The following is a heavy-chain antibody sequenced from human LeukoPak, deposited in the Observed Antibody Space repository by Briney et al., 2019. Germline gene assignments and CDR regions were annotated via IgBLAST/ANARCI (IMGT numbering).Heavy chain of an antibody. CDR3: ARAIMITFGGVIADTDAFDI. Sequence: SETLSLTCTVSGGSISSSSYYWGWIRQPPGKGLEWIGRIYYSGSTYYNPSLKSRVTISVDTSKNQFSLKLSSVTAADTAVYYCARAIMITFGGVIADTDAFDIWGQGTMVTVSS. CDR2: IYYSGST. D-gene: IGHD3-16*02. CDR1: GGSISSSSYY. V-gene: IGHV4-39*01. J-gene: IGHJ3*02.